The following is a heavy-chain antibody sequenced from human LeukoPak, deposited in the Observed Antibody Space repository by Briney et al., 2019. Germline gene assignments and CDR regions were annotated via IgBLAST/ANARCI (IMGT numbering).Heavy chain of an antibody. J-gene: IGHJ4*02. V-gene: IGHV4-39*07. D-gene: IGHD2-15*01. CDR1: GGSVSDGDHF. CDR2: MHYTGRT. CDR3: VRVRRRAANDC. Sequence: SETLSLTCSVSGGSVSDGDHFWGWIRQPPGMGLEWIGTMHYTGRTWYNPSLSSRVSMSADTSRNQFSLDVTPVTAADTAVYYCVRVRRRAANDCWGQGALVTVSS.